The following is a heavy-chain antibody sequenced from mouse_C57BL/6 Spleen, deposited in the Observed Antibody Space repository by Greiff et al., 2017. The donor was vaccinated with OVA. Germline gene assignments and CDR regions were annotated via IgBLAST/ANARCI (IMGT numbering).Heavy chain of an antibody. Sequence: VQLQQPGAELVKPGASVKLSCKASGYTFTSYWMHWVKQRPGQGLEWIGMIHPNSGSTNYNEKFKSKATLTVDKSSSTAYMQLSSLTSEDSAVYYCARWDDYDSYYFDYWGQGTTLTVSS. CDR3: ARWDDYDSYYFDY. CDR1: GYTFTSYW. J-gene: IGHJ2*01. CDR2: IHPNSGST. V-gene: IGHV1-64*01. D-gene: IGHD2-4*01.